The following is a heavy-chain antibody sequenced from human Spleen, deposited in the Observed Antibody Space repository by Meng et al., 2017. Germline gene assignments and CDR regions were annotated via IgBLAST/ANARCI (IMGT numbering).Heavy chain of an antibody. CDR3: ASQEESGWYAYPGY. D-gene: IGHD6-19*01. CDR2: ISYSGST. V-gene: IGHV4-61*01. CDR1: GGSVSSISYY. J-gene: IGHJ4*02. Sequence: QVKLQGSGPGLVSPPETLSLTCTVSGGSVSSISYYWSWIRQPPGRGLEWIGDISYSGSTRYNSSLMSRVTISVDTSKNQFSLKLSSVTAADTAVYYCASQEESGWYAYPGYWGQGTLVTVSS.